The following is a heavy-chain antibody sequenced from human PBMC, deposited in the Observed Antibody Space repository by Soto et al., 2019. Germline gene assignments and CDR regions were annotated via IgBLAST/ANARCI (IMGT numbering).Heavy chain of an antibody. V-gene: IGHV1-18*01. CDR1: GYTFTTSG. CDR3: ARCGNWNYASDS. J-gene: IGHJ4*02. Sequence: QVQLVQSGAEVKKPGASVKVSCKASGYTFTTSGITWVRQAPGQGLEWMGWISANNGNTNYAQNVQGRVTMTTDTSTSTGYMGLRSLRTDDTAVYYCARCGNWNYASDSWGQGTLVTVS. D-gene: IGHD1-7*01. CDR2: ISANNGNT.